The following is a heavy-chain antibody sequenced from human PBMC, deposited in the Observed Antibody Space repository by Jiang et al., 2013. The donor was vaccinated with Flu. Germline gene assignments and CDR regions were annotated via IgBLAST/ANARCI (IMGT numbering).Heavy chain of an antibody. CDR2: TYYRSKWYN. CDR1: GDSVSSNSAA. J-gene: IGHJ3*02. V-gene: IGHV6-1*01. D-gene: IGHD1-26*01. CDR3: ARDAGRGATSPHAFDI. Sequence: SQTLSLTCAVSGDSVSSNSAAWNWIRQSPSRGLEWLGRTYYRSKWYNDYAVSVKSRITINPDTSKNQFSLQLNSVTPEDTAVYFCARDAGRGATSPHAFDIWGQGTMVTVSS.